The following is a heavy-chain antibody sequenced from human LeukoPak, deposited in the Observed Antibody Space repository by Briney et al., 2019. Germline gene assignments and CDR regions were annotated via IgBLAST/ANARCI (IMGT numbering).Heavy chain of an antibody. CDR2: ILTSGTT. J-gene: IGHJ4*02. CDR3: ARLRVSGSYLYYFDY. D-gene: IGHD1-26*01. V-gene: IGHV4-4*09. CDR1: NGTISSYH. Sequence: PSETLSLTCTVSNGTISSYHWSWVRQPPGKGLEWIGYILTSGTTNYNPSLKSRLTISVDTSKNQCTLKLSSVTAADTAVYYCARLRVSGSYLYYFDYWGQGTLVTVSS.